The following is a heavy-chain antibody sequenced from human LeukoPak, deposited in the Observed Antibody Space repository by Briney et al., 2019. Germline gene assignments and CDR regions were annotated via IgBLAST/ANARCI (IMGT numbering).Heavy chain of an antibody. CDR3: ARTLGYSSSSNWFDP. CDR2: IYHSGST. J-gene: IGHJ5*02. D-gene: IGHD6-6*01. Sequence: PSETLSLTCTVSGYSISSGYYWGWIRQPPGTGLEGLGSIYHSGSTYYNPSLESRVTISVDTSKNQFSLKLSSVAAADTAGYYCARTLGYSSSSNWFDPWGQGTLVTVSS. V-gene: IGHV4-38-2*02. CDR1: GYSISSGYY.